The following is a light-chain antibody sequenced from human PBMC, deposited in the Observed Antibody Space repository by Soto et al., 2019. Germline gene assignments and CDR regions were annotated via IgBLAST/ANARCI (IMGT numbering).Light chain of an antibody. V-gene: IGKV3-11*01. J-gene: IGKJ1*01. Sequence: EIVLTQSPATLSLSPGERATLSCRASQSVGNFLAWYQQKPGQAPRLLIYDASNRATGIPARFSGSASGADFTLTISRLEPEDFAVYYCQHRSGKPFGQGTKVEIK. CDR1: QSVGNF. CDR2: DAS. CDR3: QHRSGKP.